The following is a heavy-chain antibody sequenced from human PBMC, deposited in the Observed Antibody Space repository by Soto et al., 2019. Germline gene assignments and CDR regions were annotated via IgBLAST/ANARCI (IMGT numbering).Heavy chain of an antibody. Sequence: QVQLQESGPGLVKPSQTLSLTCTVSGGSISSGDYYWSWIRKPPGKGLEWIGYIYYIGSTYYNPSLKSRVTISVDTSKNQFSLKLSSVTAADTAVYYCARGGTAMVRGGWFDPWGQGTLVTVSS. V-gene: IGHV4-30-4*01. CDR2: IYYIGST. CDR3: ARGGTAMVRGGWFDP. CDR1: GGSISSGDYY. D-gene: IGHD5-18*01. J-gene: IGHJ5*02.